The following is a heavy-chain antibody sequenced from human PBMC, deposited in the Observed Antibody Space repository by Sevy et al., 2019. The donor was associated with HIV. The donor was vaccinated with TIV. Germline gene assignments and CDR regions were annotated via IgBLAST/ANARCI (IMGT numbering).Heavy chain of an antibody. Sequence: GGSLRLSCAASGFTFSSYSMNWVRQAPGKGLEWVSYISSSSSTIYYADSVKGRFTISRDNAKNSLYLQMNSLRDEDTDVYYCESDRGAKSYYYYYMDVWGKGTTVTVSS. V-gene: IGHV3-48*02. CDR1: GFTFSSYS. CDR2: ISSSSSTI. CDR3: ESDRGAKSYYYYYMDV. D-gene: IGHD3-10*01. J-gene: IGHJ6*03.